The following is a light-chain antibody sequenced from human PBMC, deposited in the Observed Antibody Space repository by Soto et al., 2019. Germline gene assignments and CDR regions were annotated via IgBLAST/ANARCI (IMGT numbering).Light chain of an antibody. CDR3: QQYDKWPQT. J-gene: IGKJ1*01. CDR1: QSVSSY. Sequence: EIVLTQSPATLSLSPGERATLSCRASQSVSSYLAWYQQKPGQAPRLLIYDASTRATGIPARFSGSGSGAEFTLTISSLQSEDFAVYYCQQYDKWPQTFGQGTKVDIK. CDR2: DAS. V-gene: IGKV3-15*01.